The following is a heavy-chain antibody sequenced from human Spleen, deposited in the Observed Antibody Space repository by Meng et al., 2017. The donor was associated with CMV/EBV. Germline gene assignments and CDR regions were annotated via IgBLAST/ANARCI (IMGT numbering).Heavy chain of an antibody. CDR3: ARVRDYYDSSGYYRLFDY. J-gene: IGHJ4*02. CDR1: GGSFSGYY. D-gene: IGHD3-22*01. V-gene: IGHV4-34*01. Sequence: VQLQEAVPGVVKPSETLSLTCAVYGGSFSGYYWSWIRQPPGKGLEWIGEINHSGSTNYNPSLKSRVTISVDTSKNQFSLKLSSVTAADTAVYYCARVRDYYDSSGYYRLFDYWGQGTLVTVSS. CDR2: INHSGST.